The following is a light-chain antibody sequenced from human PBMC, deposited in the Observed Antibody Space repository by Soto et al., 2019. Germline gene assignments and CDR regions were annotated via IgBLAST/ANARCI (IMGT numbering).Light chain of an antibody. Sequence: EIVLTQSPGTLSLSPGERATLSCRASQSVSSSYLAWYQQKPGQAPRLLIYGASSRATGIPDRFSGSGSGTDLTLTTTRLEPEDFAVYYCQQYGSSPRFTFGPGTKVDIK. V-gene: IGKV3-20*01. CDR3: QQYGSSPRFT. CDR1: QSVSSSY. J-gene: IGKJ3*01. CDR2: GAS.